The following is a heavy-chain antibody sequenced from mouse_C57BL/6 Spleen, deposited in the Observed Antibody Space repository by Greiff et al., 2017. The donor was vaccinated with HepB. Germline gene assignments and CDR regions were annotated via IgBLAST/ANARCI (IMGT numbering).Heavy chain of an antibody. D-gene: IGHD1-1*01. CDR1: GYSITSGYY. CDR3: ARENSSYESWFAY. Sequence: EVKLMESGPGLVKPSQSLSLTCSVTGYSITSGYYWNWIRQFPGNKLEWMGYISYDGSNNYNPSLKNRISITRDTSKNQFFLKLNSVTTEDTATYDCARENSSYESWFAYWGQGTLVTVSA. J-gene: IGHJ3*01. V-gene: IGHV3-6*01. CDR2: ISYDGSN.